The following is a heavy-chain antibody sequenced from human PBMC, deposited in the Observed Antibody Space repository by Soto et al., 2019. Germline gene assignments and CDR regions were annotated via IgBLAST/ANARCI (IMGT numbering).Heavy chain of an antibody. CDR2: MNPNSGNT. CDR1: GYTFTSYD. Sequence: QVQLVQSGAEAKKPGASVKVSCKASGYTFTSYDINWVRQATGQGLEWMGWMNPNSGNTGYAQKFQGRVTMTRNTSISTAYMELSSLRSEDTAVYYCARGLRTWTVTTKAVFGYWGQGTLVTVSS. D-gene: IGHD4-17*01. V-gene: IGHV1-8*01. J-gene: IGHJ4*02. CDR3: ARGLRTWTVTTKAVFGY.